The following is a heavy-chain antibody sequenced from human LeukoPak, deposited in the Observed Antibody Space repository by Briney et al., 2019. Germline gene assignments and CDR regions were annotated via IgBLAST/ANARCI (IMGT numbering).Heavy chain of an antibody. Sequence: GGSLRLSCAASGFTFSGSAMHWVRQASGKGLEGVGRIRSKANSYATAYAASVKGRFTISRDDSKNTAYLQMNSLKTEDTAVYYCTTRYYYYMDVWGKGTTVTVSS. V-gene: IGHV3-73*01. CDR3: TTRYYYYMDV. J-gene: IGHJ6*03. CDR1: GFTFSGSA. CDR2: IRSKANSYAT.